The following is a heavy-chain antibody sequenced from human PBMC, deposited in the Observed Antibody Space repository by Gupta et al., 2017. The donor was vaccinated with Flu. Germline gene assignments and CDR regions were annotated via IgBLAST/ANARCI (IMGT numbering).Heavy chain of an antibody. CDR3: ARRGTYFFDF. V-gene: IGHV4-31*03. CDR1: GGSVNVFSYF. Sequence: QMQLQESGPRLVKPSQTLSLTCTASGGSVNVFSYFWSWIRQHPGEGLEWIGYVHSSGTTYYNPSLRSRLMMPIDTSKNEFSLELTSVTAADTAMYYCARRGTYFFDFWGQGALVTGSS. J-gene: IGHJ4*02. D-gene: IGHD1-7*01. CDR2: VHSSGTT.